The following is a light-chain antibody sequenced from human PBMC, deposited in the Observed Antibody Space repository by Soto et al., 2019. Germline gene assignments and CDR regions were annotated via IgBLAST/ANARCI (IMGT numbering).Light chain of an antibody. V-gene: IGLV2-8*01. CDR1: SSDIGAYDY. Sequence: QSVLTQPASLSGSPGQSITISCTGTSSDIGAYDYVSWFQQHPGKAPKLMIYDVTKRPSGVPDRFSGSKSGNTASLTVSGLQAEDEADYYCCSYAGRTAVFGTGTKVTVL. CDR3: CSYAGRTAV. J-gene: IGLJ1*01. CDR2: DVT.